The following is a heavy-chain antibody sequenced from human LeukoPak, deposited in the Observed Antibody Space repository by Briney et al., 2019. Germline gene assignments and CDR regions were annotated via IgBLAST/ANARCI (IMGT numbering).Heavy chain of an antibody. V-gene: IGHV3-21*01. CDR1: GFHFSSYS. D-gene: IGHD3-22*01. J-gene: IGHJ4*02. CDR3: ARDTTYYYDSSGYYGDY. Sequence: PGGPLRLSCSASGFHFSSYSMTWVGPAPGKGLEWVSSLCSSSSYIYYADSVKGRFTISRDNAKNSLYLQMNSLRAEDTAVYYCARDTTYYYDSSGYYGDYWGQGTLVTVSS. CDR2: LCSSSSYI.